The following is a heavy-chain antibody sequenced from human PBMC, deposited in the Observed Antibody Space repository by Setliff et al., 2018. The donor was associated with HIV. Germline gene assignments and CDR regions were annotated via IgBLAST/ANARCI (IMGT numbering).Heavy chain of an antibody. D-gene: IGHD4-17*01. CDR2: IHYTGST. J-gene: IGHJ4*02. CDR1: GGSVSSVNYY. V-gene: IGHV4-61*01. CDR3: ARDPPGYGDSNDY. Sequence: PSETLSLTCSVSGGSVSSVNYYWSWIRQPPGKGLEWIGYIHYTGSTTYNPSLKSRLTISVDTSKNQFSLNLRSVTAADTAVYYCARDPPGYGDSNDYWGQGTLVTVSS.